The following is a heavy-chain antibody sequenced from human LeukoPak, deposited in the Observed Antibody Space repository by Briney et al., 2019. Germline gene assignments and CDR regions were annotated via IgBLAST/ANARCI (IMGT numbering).Heavy chain of an antibody. V-gene: IGHV7-4-1*02. CDR1: GYTFTSYA. J-gene: IGHJ4*02. CDR2: INTNTGNP. Sequence: GASVKVSCKASGYTFTSYAMNWVRQAPGQGLEWMGWINTNTGNPTYAQGFTGRFVFSLDTSVSTAYLQISSLKAEDTAVYYCARRGYYYDSSGYSVGGYFDYWGQGTLVTVSS. CDR3: ARRGYYYDSSGYSVGGYFDY. D-gene: IGHD3-22*01.